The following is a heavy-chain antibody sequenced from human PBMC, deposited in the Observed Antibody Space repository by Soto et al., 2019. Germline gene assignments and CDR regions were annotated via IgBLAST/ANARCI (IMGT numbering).Heavy chain of an antibody. J-gene: IGHJ4*02. D-gene: IGHD1-7*01. CDR3: ARGGVKGTTSRGQVYN. CDR1: GFTFSDYY. V-gene: IGHV3-11*05. CDR2: ISSSSDST. Sequence: QVQVVESGGGLVKPGGSLRLSCAASGFTFSDYYMRWIRQAPGKGLEWVSFISSSSDSTKYADSVKGRFTISRDNAKNSLFLKLNSLRAEDSAVYNCARGGVKGTTSRGQVYNWGQGTLVTVSS.